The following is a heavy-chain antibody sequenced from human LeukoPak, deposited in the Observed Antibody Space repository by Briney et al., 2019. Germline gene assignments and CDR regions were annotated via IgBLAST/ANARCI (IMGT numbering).Heavy chain of an antibody. CDR1: GFTFSDYI. CDR3: ARAEGYYFDS. V-gene: IGHV3-21*01. J-gene: IGHJ4*02. CDR2: ISRNSTYI. Sequence: PGGSLRLSCAASGFTFSDYIMNRVRQAPGKGLEWVASISRNSTYIHYADSVKGRFTISRDNARNSLFLQMNSLRAEDTAIYYCARAEGYYFDSWGQGTQVTVSS.